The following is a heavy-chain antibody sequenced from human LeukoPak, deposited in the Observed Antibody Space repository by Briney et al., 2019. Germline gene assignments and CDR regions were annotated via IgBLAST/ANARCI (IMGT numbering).Heavy chain of an antibody. Sequence: GGSLRLSCAASGFTFSSYALSWVRQAPGKGLEWVSAISGSGGSTYYADSVKGRFTISRDNSKNTLYLQMNSLRAEDTAVYYCAKDESGSYWVGAFDIWGQGTMVTVSS. V-gene: IGHV3-23*01. D-gene: IGHD1-26*01. CDR1: GFTFSSYA. J-gene: IGHJ3*02. CDR2: ISGSGGST. CDR3: AKDESGSYWVGAFDI.